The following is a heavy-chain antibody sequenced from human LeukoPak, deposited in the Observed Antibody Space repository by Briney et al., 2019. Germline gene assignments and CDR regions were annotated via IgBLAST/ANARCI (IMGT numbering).Heavy chain of an antibody. Sequence: GGSLRLSCAASGFTFSSYWMHWVRQAPGKGLVWVSRINTDGSSTSYADSVKGRFTISRDNAKNSLYLQMNSLRAEDTAVYYCAREDDGNYFDYWGQGTLVTVSS. V-gene: IGHV3-74*01. CDR2: INTDGSST. D-gene: IGHD1-26*01. CDR1: GFTFSSYW. J-gene: IGHJ4*02. CDR3: AREDDGNYFDY.